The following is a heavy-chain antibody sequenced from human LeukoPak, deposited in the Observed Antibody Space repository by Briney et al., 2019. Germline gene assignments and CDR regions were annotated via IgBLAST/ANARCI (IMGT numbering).Heavy chain of an antibody. V-gene: IGHV4-34*01. J-gene: IGHJ3*02. D-gene: IGHD1-7*01. CDR3: ARGSMHWNYYAHAFDI. CDR1: GFTFSDYY. Sequence: PGGSLRLSCAASGFTFSDYYMSWIRQPPGKGLEWIGEINHSGSTNYNPSLKSRVTISVDTSKNQFSLKLSSVTAADTAVYYCARGSMHWNYYAHAFDIWGQGTMVTVSS. CDR2: INHSGST.